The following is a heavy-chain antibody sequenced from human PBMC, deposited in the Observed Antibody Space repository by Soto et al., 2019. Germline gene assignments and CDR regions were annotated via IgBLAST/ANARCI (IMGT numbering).Heavy chain of an antibody. Sequence: QVQLVQSGAEVKKPGSSVKVSCKASGGTFSSYAISWVRQAPGQGLEWMGGIIPIFGTANYAQKFQGRVTITADESTSTAYMELSSLRSEDTAVYYCATLWGEMWVSRDTDVLDYWGQGTLVTVSS. CDR2: IIPIFGTA. J-gene: IGHJ4*02. CDR1: GGTFSSYA. CDR3: ATLWGEMWVSRDTDVLDY. V-gene: IGHV1-69*01. D-gene: IGHD3-16*01.